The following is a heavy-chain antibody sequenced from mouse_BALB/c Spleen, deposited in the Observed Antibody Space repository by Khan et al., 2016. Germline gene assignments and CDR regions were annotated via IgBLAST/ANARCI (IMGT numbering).Heavy chain of an antibody. Sequence: QVQLKQSGPGLVAPSQSLSITCTVSGFSLTGYGVNWVRQPPGKGLEWLGMIWGDGSKDYNSALKSRLSISKDNSKSQVFLKMNSLQTDDTARYYCARELGHYAMDYWGQGTSVTVSS. J-gene: IGHJ4*01. D-gene: IGHD4-1*01. CDR3: ARELGHYAMDY. V-gene: IGHV2-6-7*01. CDR2: IWGDGSK. CDR1: GFSLTGYG.